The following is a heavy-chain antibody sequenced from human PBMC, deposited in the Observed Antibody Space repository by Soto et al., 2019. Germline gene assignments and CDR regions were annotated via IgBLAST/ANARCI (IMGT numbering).Heavy chain of an antibody. CDR2: IIPIFGTA. V-gene: IGHV1-69*06. CDR1: GGTFSSYA. J-gene: IGHJ4*02. D-gene: IGHD3-10*01. Sequence: SVKVSCKASGGTFSSYAISWVRQAPGQGLEWMGGIIPIFGTANYAQKFQGRVTITADKSTSTAYMELSSLRSEDTAVYYCARENYYGSGSHYWGQGTLVTVSS. CDR3: ARENYYGSGSHY.